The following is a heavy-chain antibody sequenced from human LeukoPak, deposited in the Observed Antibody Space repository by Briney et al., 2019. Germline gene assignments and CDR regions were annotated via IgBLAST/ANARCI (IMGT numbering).Heavy chain of an antibody. V-gene: IGHV3-30*12. J-gene: IGHJ4*02. Sequence: GRSLRLSCAASGFTFSSYGMHWVRQAPGKGLEWVAVIRYVGSDKYYADSVKGRFTISRDNSQNTMYLQMDSLRVEDTAVYYCARENDYALDYWGQGTLVTVSS. CDR2: IRYVGSDK. CDR3: ARENDYALDY. CDR1: GFTFSSYG. D-gene: IGHD4-17*01.